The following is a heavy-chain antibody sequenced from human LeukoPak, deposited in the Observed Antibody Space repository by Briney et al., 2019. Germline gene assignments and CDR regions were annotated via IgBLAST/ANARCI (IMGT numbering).Heavy chain of an antibody. CDR2: ISAYNGNT. CDR1: GYTFTSYG. Sequence: ASLKLSCTASGYTFTSYGISWVRQAPGQGLEWMGWISAYNGNTNYAQKLQGRVFMTTGTSTSTAYMELRSLRSDDTAVYYCARLSYGSGSYYRDYYFDYWGQGTLVTVSS. CDR3: ARLSYGSGSYYRDYYFDY. V-gene: IGHV1-18*01. D-gene: IGHD3-10*01. J-gene: IGHJ4*02.